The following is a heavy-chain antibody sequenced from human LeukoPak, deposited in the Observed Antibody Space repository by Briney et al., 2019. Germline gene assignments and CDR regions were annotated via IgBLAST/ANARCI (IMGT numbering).Heavy chain of an antibody. Sequence: SETLSLTCTVSGGSISNYYGTWIRQPPGKGLEWIGYIYYSGSTNYNPSLKRRVTISVDTSKNRFSLKLSSVTAADTAVYYCARGGYDILTGYYPHDAFDIWGQGTTVTVSS. D-gene: IGHD3-9*01. CDR2: IYYSGST. CDR1: GGSISNYY. J-gene: IGHJ3*02. V-gene: IGHV4-59*01. CDR3: ARGGYDILTGYYPHDAFDI.